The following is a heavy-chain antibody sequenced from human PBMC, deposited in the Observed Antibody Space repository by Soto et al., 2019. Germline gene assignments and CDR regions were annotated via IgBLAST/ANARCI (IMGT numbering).Heavy chain of an antibody. D-gene: IGHD3-16*01. CDR3: AHRQGWVDY. J-gene: IGHJ4*02. Sequence: QITLKESGPTLVKPTQTLTLTCTFSGFSLSTSGVGVGWIRQPPGKALEWLALIYWNDDKRYSPSLKSRLTITKVTSKIQVVLTMTTMDPVDTATYYCAHRQGWVDYWGQGTLVTVSS. CDR1: GFSLSTSGVG. CDR2: IYWNDDK. V-gene: IGHV2-5*01.